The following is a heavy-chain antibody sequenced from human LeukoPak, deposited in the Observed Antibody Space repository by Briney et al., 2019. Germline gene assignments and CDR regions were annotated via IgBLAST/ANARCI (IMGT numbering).Heavy chain of an antibody. CDR1: GGTFSSYA. J-gene: IGHJ4*02. Sequence: ASVKVSCKASGGTFSSYAISWVRQAPGQGLEWMGGIIPIFGTANYAQKFQGRVTITTDESTSTAYMELSSLRSEDTAVYYCARVVVGASRGDFDYWGQGTLVTVSS. D-gene: IGHD1-26*01. CDR2: IIPIFGTA. V-gene: IGHV1-69*05. CDR3: ARVVVGASRGDFDY.